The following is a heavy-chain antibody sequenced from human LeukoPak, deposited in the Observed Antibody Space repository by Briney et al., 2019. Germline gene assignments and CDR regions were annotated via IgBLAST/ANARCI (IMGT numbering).Heavy chain of an antibody. CDR2: IRSKAYGGTT. Sequence: PGRSLRLSCTASGFAFGDYAMSWVRQAPGKGLEWVGFIRSKAYGGTTEYAASVKGRFTISRDDSESIAYLQMNSLKTEDTAVYYCTRDVVRSRYYYGSGSYSDYYYYGMDVWGKGTTVTVSS. CDR1: GFAFGDYA. V-gene: IGHV3-49*04. J-gene: IGHJ6*04. CDR3: TRDVVRSRYYYGSGSYSDYYYYGMDV. D-gene: IGHD3-10*01.